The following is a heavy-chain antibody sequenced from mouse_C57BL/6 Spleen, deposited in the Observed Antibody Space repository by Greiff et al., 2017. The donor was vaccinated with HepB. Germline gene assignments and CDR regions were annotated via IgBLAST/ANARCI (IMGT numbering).Heavy chain of an antibody. CDR3: APKTNYYGSSYDYFDY. CDR1: GYTFTSYD. CDR2: IYPRDGST. J-gene: IGHJ2*01. D-gene: IGHD1-1*01. Sequence: VQLQQSGPELVKPGASVKLSCKASGYTFTSYDINWVKPRPGQGLGWIGWIYPRDGSTKYNEKFKGKATLTVDTSSSTAYMELHSLTSEDSAVYFCAPKTNYYGSSYDYFDYWGQGTTLTVSS. V-gene: IGHV1-85*01.